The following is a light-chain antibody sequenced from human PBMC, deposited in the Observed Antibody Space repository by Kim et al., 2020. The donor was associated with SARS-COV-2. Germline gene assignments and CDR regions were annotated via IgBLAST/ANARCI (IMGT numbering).Light chain of an antibody. V-gene: IGLV4-60*03. CDR1: IGHSNYI. Sequence: VKLTCTLSIGHSNYIIASQQQRPGKAPRYLMKVEGRGIYNKRSGVPDRFSGSSSEADRYLTISNLQSEDEADYYCESWDSSNIWVFGGGTQLTVL. CDR3: ESWDSSNIWV. CDR2: VEGRGIY. J-gene: IGLJ3*02.